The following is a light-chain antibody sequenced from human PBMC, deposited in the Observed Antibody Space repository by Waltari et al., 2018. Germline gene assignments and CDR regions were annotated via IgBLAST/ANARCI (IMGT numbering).Light chain of an antibody. V-gene: IGKV3-20*01. CDR1: QSVSSSY. Sequence: EIVLTQSPGTLSLSPGERATLSCRASQSVSSSYLAWYQQKPGQAPRLLIYGASSRATGIPDRFSGSGSGTDFTLTISRLEPEDFAVYYCQLEETFGQGTKLEIK. CDR2: GAS. J-gene: IGKJ2*01. CDR3: QLEET.